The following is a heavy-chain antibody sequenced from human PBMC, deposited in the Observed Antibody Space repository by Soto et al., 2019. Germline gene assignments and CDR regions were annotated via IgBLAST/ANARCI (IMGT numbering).Heavy chain of an antibody. CDR3: ARDHADMGFLAARPAPYYYGMDV. J-gene: IGHJ6*02. V-gene: IGHV3-53*01. D-gene: IGHD6-6*01. CDR1: GFTVSSNY. Sequence: GGSLRLSCAASGFTVSSNYMSWVRQAPGKGLEWVSVIYSGGSTYYADSVKGRFTISRDNSKNTLYLQMNSLRAEDTAVYYCARDHADMGFLAARPAPYYYGMDVWGQGTTVTVSS. CDR2: IYSGGST.